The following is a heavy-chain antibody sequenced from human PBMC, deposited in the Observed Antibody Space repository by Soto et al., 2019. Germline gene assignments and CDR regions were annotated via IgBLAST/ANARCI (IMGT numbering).Heavy chain of an antibody. V-gene: IGHV3-30*18. Sequence: GGSLRLSCAASGFTFSSYGMHWVRQAPGKGLEWVAVISYDGSNKYYADSVKGRFTISRDDSKNTLYLQMNSLRAEDTAVYYCAKTAGYDYVWGSSGLDPWGQGALVTVSS. D-gene: IGHD3-16*01. J-gene: IGHJ5*02. CDR3: AKTAGYDYVWGSSGLDP. CDR2: ISYDGSNK. CDR1: GFTFSSYG.